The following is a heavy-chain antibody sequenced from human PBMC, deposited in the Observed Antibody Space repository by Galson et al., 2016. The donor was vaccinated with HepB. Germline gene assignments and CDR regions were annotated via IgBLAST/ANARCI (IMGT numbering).Heavy chain of an antibody. Sequence: SLRLSCAVSGFTFSSYAMNWVRQAPGKGLEWVSGISGSGGSTYYAGSVKGRFTISRDNSKNTLYLQMKSLRPEDTAIYYCVKGGGKMEWLLDYYLDVWGKGTTVIVSS. V-gene: IGHV3-23*01. CDR2: ISGSGGST. CDR1: GFTFSSYA. D-gene: IGHD3-3*01. CDR3: VKGGGKMEWLLDYYLDV. J-gene: IGHJ6*03.